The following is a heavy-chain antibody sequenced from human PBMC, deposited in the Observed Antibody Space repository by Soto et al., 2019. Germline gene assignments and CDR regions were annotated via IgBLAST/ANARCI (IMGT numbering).Heavy chain of an antibody. CDR3: AKDPTRVRRAFDI. V-gene: IGHV3-23*01. CDR2: ISGSGGST. Sequence: SLRLSCAASGFTFSSYAMSWVRQAPGKGLEWVSAISGSGGSTYYADSVKGRFTISRDNSKNTLYLQMNSLRAEDTAVYYCAKDPTRVRRAFDIWGQGTMVTVSS. CDR1: GFTFSSYA. J-gene: IGHJ3*02.